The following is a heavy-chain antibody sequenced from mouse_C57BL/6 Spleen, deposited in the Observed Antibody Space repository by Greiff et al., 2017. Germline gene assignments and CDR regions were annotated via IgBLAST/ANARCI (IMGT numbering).Heavy chain of an antibody. CDR2: ISSGSSTI. V-gene: IGHV5-17*01. CDR3: ARSIYYYPYYYAMDY. Sequence: EVMLVESGGGLVKPGGSLKLSCAASGFTFSDYGMHWVRQAPEKGLEWVAYISSGSSTIYYADTVKGRFTISRDNAKNTLFLQMTSLRSEDTAMYYCARSIYYYPYYYAMDYWGQGTSVTVSS. D-gene: IGHD1-1*01. J-gene: IGHJ4*01. CDR1: GFTFSDYG.